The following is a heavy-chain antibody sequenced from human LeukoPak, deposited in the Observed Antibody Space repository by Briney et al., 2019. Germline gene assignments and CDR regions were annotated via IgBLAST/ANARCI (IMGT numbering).Heavy chain of an antibody. V-gene: IGHV3-48*03. D-gene: IGHD1-1*01. CDR1: GFTVSSYE. J-gene: IGHJ4*02. CDR3: ARVGATGTADY. Sequence: GGSLRLSCAASGFTVSSYEMNCVRQAPGKGLEWVSYISSSGSTIYYADSVKGRFTISRDNAKNSLYLQMTSLRSEDTAVYYCARVGATGTADYWGQGTLVTVSS. CDR2: ISSSGSTI.